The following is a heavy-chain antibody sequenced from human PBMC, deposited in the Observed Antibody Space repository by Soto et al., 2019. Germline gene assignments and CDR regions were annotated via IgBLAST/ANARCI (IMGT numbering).Heavy chain of an antibody. V-gene: IGHV1-2*02. D-gene: IGHD2-2*02. CDR2: INPNSGGT. Sequence: XSVKVSCKASGYAFTGYYMHWVRQAPGQGLEWMGWINPNSGGTNYAQKFQGRVTMTRGTSISTAYMELSRLRSDDTAVYYCARGGGRVPAAIGFDYWGQGSLVTVSS. CDR1: GYAFTGYY. CDR3: ARGGGRVPAAIGFDY. J-gene: IGHJ4*02.